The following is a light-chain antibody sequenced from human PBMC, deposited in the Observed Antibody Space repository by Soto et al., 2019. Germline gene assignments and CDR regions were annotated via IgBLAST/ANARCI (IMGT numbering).Light chain of an antibody. CDR1: ERLSSVY. J-gene: IGKJ5*01. CDR3: QQYGSSPLIS. CDR2: GAS. Sequence: EIVLTQSPGTLSLSPGERATLSCRASERLSSVYLAWYQQRPGQPPRLLIYGASNRATGIPDRFSGSGSGRDFTLTISGLEPEDFAVYYCQQYGSSPLISFGQGTRLEIK. V-gene: IGKV3-20*01.